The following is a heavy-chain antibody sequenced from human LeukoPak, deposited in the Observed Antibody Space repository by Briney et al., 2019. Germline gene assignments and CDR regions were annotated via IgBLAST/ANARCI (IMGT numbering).Heavy chain of an antibody. V-gene: IGHV3-23*01. Sequence: GGSLRLSCAASGFTFSNFAMSWVRQAPGKGLEWVSAISGSGGSTYYADSVMGRFTISRDNSKNTLYLQMNSLRAEDTAVYYCAKSISPFDYWGQGTLVTVSS. CDR3: AKSISPFDY. CDR2: ISGSGGST. CDR1: GFTFSNFA. J-gene: IGHJ4*02.